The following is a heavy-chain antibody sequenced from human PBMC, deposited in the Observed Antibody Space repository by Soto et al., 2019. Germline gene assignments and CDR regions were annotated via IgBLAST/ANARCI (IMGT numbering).Heavy chain of an antibody. V-gene: IGHV3-30-3*01. D-gene: IGHD3-22*01. J-gene: IGHJ4*02. Sequence: PGGSLRLSCAASGFTFSSYAMHWVRQAPGKGLEWVAVISYDGSNKYYADSVKGRFTISRDNSKNTLYLQMNSLRAEDTAVYYCAKGLVVTTFWGQGTLVTVSS. CDR3: AKGLVVTTF. CDR2: ISYDGSNK. CDR1: GFTFSSYA.